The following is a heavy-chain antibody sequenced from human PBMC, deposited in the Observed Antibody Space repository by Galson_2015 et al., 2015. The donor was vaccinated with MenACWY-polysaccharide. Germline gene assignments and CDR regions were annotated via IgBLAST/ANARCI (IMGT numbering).Heavy chain of an antibody. Sequence: ETLSLTCTVSGGSISSSRGYCWGWIRQPPGKGLEWIGSVCYNGNSYYLPSLKSRLTMSLDTSKNQFSLNVNSVTAADTAVYYCARERPFDPWGQGILVTVSS. CDR2: VCYNGNS. CDR3: ARERPFDP. D-gene: IGHD6-25*01. J-gene: IGHJ5*02. CDR1: GGSISSSRGYC. V-gene: IGHV4-39*07.